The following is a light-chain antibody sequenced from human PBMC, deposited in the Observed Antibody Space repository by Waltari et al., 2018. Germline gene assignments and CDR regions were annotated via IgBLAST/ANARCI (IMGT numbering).Light chain of an antibody. Sequence: EIVMTQPPATLSASPGERATLSCRASQSVSSNLAWYQQKPGQAPRLLIYGASTRATGIPARFSGSGSGTEFTLTISSLQSEDFAVYYCQQYNNWPYTFGQGTKLEIK. J-gene: IGKJ2*01. V-gene: IGKV3-15*01. CDR2: GAS. CDR3: QQYNNWPYT. CDR1: QSVSSN.